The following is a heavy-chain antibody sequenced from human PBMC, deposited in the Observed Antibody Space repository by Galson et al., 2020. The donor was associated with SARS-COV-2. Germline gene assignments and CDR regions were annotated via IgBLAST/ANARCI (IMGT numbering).Heavy chain of an antibody. J-gene: IGHJ4*02. D-gene: IGHD3-22*01. CDR1: GGSISSHY. Sequence: SQTLSLTCTISGGSISSHYWSWIRQPPGKGLEWVGYVYYSGSTNYNPSLKSRVTISVDTSKNQFSLNLSSVTAAYTAVYFCARGWADSSGYGFDYWGRGTLVTVSS. CDR2: VYYSGST. CDR3: ARGWADSSGYGFDY. V-gene: IGHV4-59*11.